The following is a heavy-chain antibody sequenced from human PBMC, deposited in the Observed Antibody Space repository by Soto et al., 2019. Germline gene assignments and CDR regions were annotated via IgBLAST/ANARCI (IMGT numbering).Heavy chain of an antibody. CDR2: ISSSSSTI. D-gene: IGHD6-25*01. CDR1: GFTFSSYS. CDR3: ARMGSQRYYYYGMDV. J-gene: IGHJ6*02. Sequence: PGGSLRLSCAASGFTFSSYSMNWVRQAPGKGLEWVSYISSSSSTIYYADSVKGRFTISRDNAKNSLYLQMNSLRAEDTAVYYCARMGSQRYYYYGMDVWGQGTTVTVSS. V-gene: IGHV3-48*04.